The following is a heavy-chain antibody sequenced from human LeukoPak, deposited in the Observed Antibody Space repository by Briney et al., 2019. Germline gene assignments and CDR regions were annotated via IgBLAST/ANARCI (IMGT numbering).Heavy chain of an antibody. Sequence: GRSLRLPCAASGFTLSNAWMSWARQAPGKGLDWVGRIKSKIDGGTTDYAAPVKGRFTISRDDSKNTLYLQMNSLKTEDTAVYYCTTSLSITMVRGVIIPFDYWGQGTLVTVSS. J-gene: IGHJ4*02. D-gene: IGHD3-10*01. CDR3: TTSLSITMVRGVIIPFDY. CDR1: GFTLSNAW. V-gene: IGHV3-15*01. CDR2: IKSKIDGGTT.